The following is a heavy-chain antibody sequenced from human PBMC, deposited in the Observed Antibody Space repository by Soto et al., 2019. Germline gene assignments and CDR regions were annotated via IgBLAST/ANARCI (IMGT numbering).Heavy chain of an antibody. CDR1: GGTFSSYA. Sequence: SVKVSCKASGGTFSSYAISWVRQAPGQGLEWMGGIIPIFGTANYAQKFQGRVTITADESTSTAYMELSSLRSEDTAVYYCARGSIAAAGTYYYYGMDVWGQGTTVTVSS. V-gene: IGHV1-69*13. CDR2: IIPIFGTA. J-gene: IGHJ6*02. CDR3: ARGSIAAAGTYYYYGMDV. D-gene: IGHD6-13*01.